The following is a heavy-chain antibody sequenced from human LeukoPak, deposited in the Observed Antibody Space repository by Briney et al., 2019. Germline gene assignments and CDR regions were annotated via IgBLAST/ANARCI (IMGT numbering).Heavy chain of an antibody. Sequence: SETLSLTCAVYGGSFSGYYWSWIRQPPGKGLEWIGEINHSGSTNYNPSLKSRVTISVDTSKNQFSLKLSSVTAADTAVYYCARGRSGWLQLSGVFDYWGQRTLVTVSS. CDR3: ARGRSGWLQLSGVFDY. D-gene: IGHD5-24*01. J-gene: IGHJ4*02. CDR1: GGSFSGYY. CDR2: INHSGST. V-gene: IGHV4-34*01.